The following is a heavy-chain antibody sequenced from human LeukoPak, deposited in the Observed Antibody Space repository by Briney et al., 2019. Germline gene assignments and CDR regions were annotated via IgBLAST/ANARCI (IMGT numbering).Heavy chain of an antibody. Sequence: KPGESLKISCTGSGYSFTSYWIGWVRQMPGKGLEWMGIIYPGDSDTIYSPSFEGQFTISADKSNNTAYMKWSRLEASDTAMYYCARVHGSEQYYFDYWGQGTLVTVSS. CDR1: GYSFTSYW. D-gene: IGHD1/OR15-1a*01. V-gene: IGHV5-51*01. CDR3: ARVHGSEQYYFDY. J-gene: IGHJ4*02. CDR2: IYPGDSDT.